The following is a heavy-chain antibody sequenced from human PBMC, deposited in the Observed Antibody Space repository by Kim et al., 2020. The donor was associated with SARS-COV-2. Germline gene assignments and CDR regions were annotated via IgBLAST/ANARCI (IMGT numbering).Heavy chain of an antibody. CDR1: GGSISSYY. CDR2: IYYSGST. D-gene: IGHD6-13*01. Sequence: SETLSLTCTVSGGSISSYYWSWIRQPPGKGLEWIGYIYYSGSTNYNPSLKSRVTISVDTSKNQFSLKLSSVTAADTAVYYCARGEDTSSWSEYYFDYWGQGTLVTVSS. J-gene: IGHJ4*02. V-gene: IGHV4-59*01. CDR3: ARGEDTSSWSEYYFDY.